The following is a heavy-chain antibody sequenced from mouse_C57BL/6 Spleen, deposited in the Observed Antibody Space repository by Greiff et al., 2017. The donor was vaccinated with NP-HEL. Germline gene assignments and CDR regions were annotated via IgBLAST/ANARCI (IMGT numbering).Heavy chain of an antibody. CDR3: ARGVYYGPFAY. D-gene: IGHD1-2*01. J-gene: IGHJ3*01. Sequence: EVHLVESGPELVKPGASVKIPCKASGYTFTDYNMDWVKQSHGKSLEWIGDINPNNGGTIYNQKFKGKATLTVDKSSSTAYMELRSLTSEDTAVYYRARGVYYGPFAYWGQGTLVTVSA. CDR1: GYTFTDYN. V-gene: IGHV1-18*01. CDR2: INPNNGGT.